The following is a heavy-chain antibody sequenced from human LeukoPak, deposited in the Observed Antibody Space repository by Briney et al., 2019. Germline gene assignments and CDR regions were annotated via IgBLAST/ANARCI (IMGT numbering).Heavy chain of an antibody. CDR1: GFTFSDYA. D-gene: IGHD6-19*01. CDR3: ATEGTYSSGWFGRGLDY. CDR2: ISYDGSKK. V-gene: IGHV3-30-3*01. J-gene: IGHJ4*02. Sequence: GGSLRLSCAASGFTFSDYALHWVRQAPGKGLEWVTVISYDGSKKYYADSVKGRFTISRDNSKNTLYLQMNSLRAEDTAVYYCATEGTYSSGWFGRGLDYWGQGTLVTVSS.